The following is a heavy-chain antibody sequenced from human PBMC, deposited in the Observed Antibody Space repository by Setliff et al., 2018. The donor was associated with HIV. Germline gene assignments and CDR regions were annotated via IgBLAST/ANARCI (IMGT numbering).Heavy chain of an antibody. V-gene: IGHV4-61*10. J-gene: IGHJ3*02. CDR2: IYYSGST. D-gene: IGHD3-22*01. CDR1: GGSISSGSYY. Sequence: SETLSLTCTVSGGSISSGSYYWSWIRQPAGKGLEWIGHIYYSGSTNYNPSLKSRVTMSLDTSKNQFSLKLTSVTAADTAVYYCARENYYDQKGAFDIWGQGTMVTVSS. CDR3: ARENYYDQKGAFDI.